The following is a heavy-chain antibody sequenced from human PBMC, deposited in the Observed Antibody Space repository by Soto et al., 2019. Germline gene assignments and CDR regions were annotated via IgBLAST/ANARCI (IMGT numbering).Heavy chain of an antibody. V-gene: IGHV1-69*12. Sequence: QVQLVQSGAEVKKPGSSVKVSCKASGGTFSSYAISWVRQAPGQGLEWMGGIIPIFGTANYAQKFQGRVTITADESTSTAYMELSSLRSEDTAVYYCARSVEVAARPPSYYYGMDVWGQGTTVTVSS. CDR2: IIPIFGTA. CDR1: GGTFSSYA. D-gene: IGHD6-6*01. J-gene: IGHJ6*02. CDR3: ARSVEVAARPPSYYYGMDV.